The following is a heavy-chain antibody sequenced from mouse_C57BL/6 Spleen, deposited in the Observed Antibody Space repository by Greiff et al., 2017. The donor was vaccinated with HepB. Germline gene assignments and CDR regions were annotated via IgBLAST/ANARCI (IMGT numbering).Heavy chain of an antibody. CDR1: GFTFSDYG. J-gene: IGHJ1*03. CDR2: ISSGSSTI. V-gene: IGHV5-17*01. D-gene: IGHD1-1*01. Sequence: EVHLVESGGGLVKPGGSLKLSCAASGFTFSDYGMHWVRQAPEKGLEWVAYISSGSSTIYYADTVKGRFTISRDNAKNTLFLQMTSLRSEDTAMYYCARGYCGSSYRYFDVWGTGTTVTVSS. CDR3: ARGYCGSSYRYFDV.